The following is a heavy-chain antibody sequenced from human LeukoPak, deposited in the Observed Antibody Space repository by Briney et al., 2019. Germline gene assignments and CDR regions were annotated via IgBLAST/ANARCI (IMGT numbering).Heavy chain of an antibody. J-gene: IGHJ4*02. D-gene: IGHD4-17*01. V-gene: IGHV4-31*03. CDR2: IYYSGST. CDR1: GGSISSGGYY. Sequence: TSETLSLTCTVSGGSISSGGYYWSWIRQHPGKGLERIGYIYYSGSTYYNPPLKSRVTISVDTSKNQFSLKLSSVTAADTAVYYCARDRLGGYGFDYWGQGTLVTVSS. CDR3: ARDRLGGYGFDY.